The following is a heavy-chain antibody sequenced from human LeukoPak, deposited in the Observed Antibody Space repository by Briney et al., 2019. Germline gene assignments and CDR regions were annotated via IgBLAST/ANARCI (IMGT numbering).Heavy chain of an antibody. Sequence: AGGSLRLSCAASGFTFSSYAMSWVRQAPGKGLEWVSAISGSGGSTYYADSVKGRFTISRDNSKNTLYLQMNSLRAEDTAVYYCAKDPYDSSGYYYGDAFDIWGQGTMVTVSS. CDR2: ISGSGGST. D-gene: IGHD3-22*01. J-gene: IGHJ3*02. CDR1: GFTFSSYA. V-gene: IGHV3-23*01. CDR3: AKDPYDSSGYYYGDAFDI.